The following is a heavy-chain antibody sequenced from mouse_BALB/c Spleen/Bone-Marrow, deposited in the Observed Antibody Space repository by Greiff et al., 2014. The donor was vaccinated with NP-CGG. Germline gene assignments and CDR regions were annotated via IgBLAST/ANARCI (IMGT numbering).Heavy chain of an antibody. J-gene: IGHJ2*01. CDR3: ARGGNWEDFDY. CDR1: GFTFSSFG. CDR2: ISSGSSTI. D-gene: IGHD4-1*01. V-gene: IGHV5-17*02. Sequence: EVMLVESGGGLVQPGGSRKLSCAASGFTFSSFGMHWVRQAPERGLEWVAYISSGSSTIFYADTVKGRFTISRDNPKNTLFLQMXXXXSEXTAMYYCARGGNWEDFDYWGQGTTLTVSS.